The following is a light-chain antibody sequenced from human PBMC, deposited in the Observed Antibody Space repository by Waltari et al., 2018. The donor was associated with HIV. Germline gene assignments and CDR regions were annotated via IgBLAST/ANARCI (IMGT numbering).Light chain of an antibody. J-gene: IGKJ1*01. CDR3: QEYSGYFRT. V-gene: IGKV1-5*03. Sequence: DIQMTPSPSTLSASVGDRVTITCRASQSISNWLAWYQQKPGKAPKLLIYKASSLESGVPSRFSGSGSGTEYTLTISSLQPDDFATYYCQEYSGYFRTFGQGTKVEIK. CDR2: KAS. CDR1: QSISNW.